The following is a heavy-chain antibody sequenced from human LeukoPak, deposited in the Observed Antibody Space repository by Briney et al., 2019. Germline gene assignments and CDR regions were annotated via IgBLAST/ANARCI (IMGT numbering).Heavy chain of an antibody. CDR1: GYSFTSYW. V-gene: IGHV5-51*01. CDR3: ARQLSEAVAGPDDAFDI. CDR2: IYPGDSDT. J-gene: IGHJ3*02. Sequence: GESLKISCKGSGYSFTSYWIGWVRQMPGKGLEWMGIIYPGDSDTRYSPSFQGQVTISADKSISTAYLQWSSLKASDTAMYYCARQLSEAVAGPDDAFDIWGQGTMVTVSS. D-gene: IGHD6-19*01.